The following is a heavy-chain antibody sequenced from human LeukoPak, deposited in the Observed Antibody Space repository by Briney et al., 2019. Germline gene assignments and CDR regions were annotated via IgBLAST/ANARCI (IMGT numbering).Heavy chain of an antibody. CDR2: ISGDASGT. Sequence: GGSLRLSCVVSGITFEDYAMHWVRQVPGKGLEWVSLISGDASGTYYADSVKGRFTISRDNSKNSLYPQMNSLRSEDAALYYCVKGDDYGDYWGQGTLVTVSS. J-gene: IGHJ4*02. CDR3: VKGDDYGDY. CDR1: GITFEDYA. V-gene: IGHV3-43*02.